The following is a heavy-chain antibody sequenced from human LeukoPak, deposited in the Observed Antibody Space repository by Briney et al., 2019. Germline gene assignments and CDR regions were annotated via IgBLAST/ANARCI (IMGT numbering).Heavy chain of an antibody. CDR1: GGSFSGYY. CDR2: INHSGST. V-gene: IGHV4-34*01. CDR3: ARYAEPYSRVRWFDP. D-gene: IGHD6-13*01. J-gene: IGHJ5*02. Sequence: KPSETLSLTCAVYGGSFSGYYWSWIRQPPGKGLEWIGEINHSGSTNYNPSLKSRVTISVDTSKNQFSLKLSSVTAADTAVYYCARYAEPYSRVRWFDPWGQGTLVTVSS.